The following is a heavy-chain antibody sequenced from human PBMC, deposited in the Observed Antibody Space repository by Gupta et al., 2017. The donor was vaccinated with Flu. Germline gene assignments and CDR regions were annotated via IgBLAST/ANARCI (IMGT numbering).Heavy chain of an antibody. J-gene: IGHJ6*03. Sequence: MSWVRQAPGKGLEWVANIKQDGSEKYYVDSVKGRFTISRDNAKNSLYLQMNSLRAEDTAVYYCAREPGIAAAGYYYYMDVWGKGTTVTVSS. V-gene: IGHV3-7*01. CDR3: AREPGIAAAGYYYYMDV. CDR2: IKQDGSEK. D-gene: IGHD6-13*01.